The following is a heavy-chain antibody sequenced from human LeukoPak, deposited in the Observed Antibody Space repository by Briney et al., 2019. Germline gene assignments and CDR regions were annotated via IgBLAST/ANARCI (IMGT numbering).Heavy chain of an antibody. J-gene: IGHJ6*04. V-gene: IGHV4-4*07. CDR3: ARAGRPYYYYSMDV. Sequence: SETLSLTCTVSGGFITDYYWTWIRQPARKGLEWVGRIYSTGSIDYNPSLKSRVTLSVDTSRNQFSLKVTSVTAADTAVYFCARAGRPYYYYSMDVWGKGTTVTVSS. D-gene: IGHD1-26*01. CDR1: GGFITDYY. CDR2: IYSTGSI.